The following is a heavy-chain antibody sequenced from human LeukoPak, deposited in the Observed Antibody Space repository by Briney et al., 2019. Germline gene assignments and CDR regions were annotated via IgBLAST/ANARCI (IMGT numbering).Heavy chain of an antibody. J-gene: IGHJ4*02. CDR3: ARWRTALDS. V-gene: IGHV3-30*02. D-gene: IGHD1-1*01. CDR1: GFTFNNFG. Sequence: GGSLRLSCAASGFTFNNFGMHWVRQAPGKGLEWVAFIRYTGTTKYYADSVRGRVTGSRDNSKNTVYLQMNSLRPDDTAVYYCARWRTALDSWGQGTLVTVTS. CDR2: IRYTGTTK.